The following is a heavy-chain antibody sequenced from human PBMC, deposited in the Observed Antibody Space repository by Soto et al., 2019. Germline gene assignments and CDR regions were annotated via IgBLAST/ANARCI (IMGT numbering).Heavy chain of an antibody. CDR3: ARQAARNYFDF. J-gene: IGHJ4*02. Sequence: QVQLVESGGALVQPGGSLRLSCAASGFNFSDYYMSWLRQAPGKGLEWVSYIDSRGRTISYADSVKGRFTISRDDAKNSLYLQMNSVRAEDTAVYYFARQAARNYFDFWGQGTRVTVSS. CDR1: GFNFSDYY. V-gene: IGHV3-11*01. D-gene: IGHD6-6*01. CDR2: IDSRGRTI.